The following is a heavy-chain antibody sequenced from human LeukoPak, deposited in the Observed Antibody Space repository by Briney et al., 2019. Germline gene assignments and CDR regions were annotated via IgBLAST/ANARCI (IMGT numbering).Heavy chain of an antibody. V-gene: IGHV1-3*01. CDR1: GYTFTRYA. D-gene: IGHD6-19*01. CDR2: INAGNGNT. Sequence: GASVKVSCKASGYTFTRYAMHWVRQAPGQRLEWMGWINAGNGNTKYSQKFQGRVTITRDTSASTAYMELSSLRSEDTAVYYCARGYSSGWSEGDWFDPWGQGTLVTVSS. J-gene: IGHJ5*02. CDR3: ARGYSSGWSEGDWFDP.